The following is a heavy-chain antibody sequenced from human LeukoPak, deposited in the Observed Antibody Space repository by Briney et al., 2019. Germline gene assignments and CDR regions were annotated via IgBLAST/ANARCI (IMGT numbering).Heavy chain of an antibody. V-gene: IGHV3-53*01. CDR1: GFSFSSSW. Sequence: GGSLRLSCVASGFSFSSSWRNWVRQAPGKGLEWVSYIYSDGRTFYADSVKGRFTTSRDSSKNTLYFQMNSLRAEDTAVYYCARAFDHHFDYWGQGTLVTVSS. D-gene: IGHD3-16*01. J-gene: IGHJ4*02. CDR3: ARAFDHHFDY. CDR2: IYSDGRT.